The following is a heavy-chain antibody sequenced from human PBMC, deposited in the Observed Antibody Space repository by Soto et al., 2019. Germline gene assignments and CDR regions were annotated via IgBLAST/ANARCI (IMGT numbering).Heavy chain of an antibody. CDR3: GRAVAAAGPDYYGMDV. Sequence: SETLSLTCTVSGGSISSGGYYWSWIRQHPGKGREWIGYIYYSGSTYYNPPLKSRVTISVDTSKNQFSLKLSSVSAADTDVYYCGRAVAAAGPDYYGMDVWGQGTTVTVSS. D-gene: IGHD6-13*01. V-gene: IGHV4-31*03. CDR1: GGSISSGGYY. CDR2: IYYSGST. J-gene: IGHJ6*02.